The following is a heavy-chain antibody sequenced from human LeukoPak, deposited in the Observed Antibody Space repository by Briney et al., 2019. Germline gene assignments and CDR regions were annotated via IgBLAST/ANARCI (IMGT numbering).Heavy chain of an antibody. CDR3: ASDPIREYSSS. J-gene: IGHJ5*02. D-gene: IGHD6-6*01. CDR1: GGSISSGSYY. V-gene: IGHV4-61*02. CDR2: IYTSGST. Sequence: SETLSLTCTVSGGSISSGSYYWSWIRQPAGKGLEWIGRIYTSGSTNYNPSLKSRVTISVDTSKNQFSLKLSSVTAVDTAVYYCASDPIREYSSSWGQGTLVTVSS.